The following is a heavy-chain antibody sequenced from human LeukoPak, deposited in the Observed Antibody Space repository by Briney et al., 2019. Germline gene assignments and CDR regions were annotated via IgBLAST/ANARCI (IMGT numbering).Heavy chain of an antibody. CDR2: IYYSGST. CDR1: GGSISSGGYY. V-gene: IGHV4-31*03. J-gene: IGHJ3*02. D-gene: IGHD4-17*01. CDR3: AREGDYGDSDAFDI. Sequence: PSETLSLTCTVSGGSISSGGYYWSWIRQHPGKGLEWIGYIYYSGSTYYNPSLKSRVTISVDTFKNQFSLKLSSVTAADTAVYYCAREGDYGDSDAFDIWGQGTMVTVSS.